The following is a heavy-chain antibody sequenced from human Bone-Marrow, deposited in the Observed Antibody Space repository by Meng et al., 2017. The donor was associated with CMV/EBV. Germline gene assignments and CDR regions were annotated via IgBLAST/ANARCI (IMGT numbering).Heavy chain of an antibody. CDR3: ARGRITMVRGVMWY. V-gene: IGHV3-30*02. D-gene: IGHD3-10*01. CDR2: IRYDGSNK. CDR1: GFTFSSYG. Sequence: GESLKISCAATGFTFSSYGMHWVRQAPGKGLEWVAFIRYDGSNKYYADSVKGRFTISRDNSKNTLYLQMNSLRAEDTAVYYCARGRITMVRGVMWYWGQGTPVTVSS. J-gene: IGHJ4*02.